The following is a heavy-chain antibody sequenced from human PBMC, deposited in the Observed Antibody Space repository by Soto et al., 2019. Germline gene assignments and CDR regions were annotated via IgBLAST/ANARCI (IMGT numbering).Heavy chain of an antibody. J-gene: IGHJ6*03. V-gene: IGHV1-8*01. CDR1: GYTFTSYD. CDR2: MNPNSGNT. Sequence: ASVKVSCKASGYTFTSYDINWVRQATGQGLEWMGWMNPNSGNTGYAQKFQGRVTMTRNTSISTAYMELSSLRSEDTAVYYCAREKDIVVVPAPMKYYYYYMDVWGKGTRVTVPS. CDR3: AREKDIVVVPAPMKYYYYYMDV. D-gene: IGHD2-2*01.